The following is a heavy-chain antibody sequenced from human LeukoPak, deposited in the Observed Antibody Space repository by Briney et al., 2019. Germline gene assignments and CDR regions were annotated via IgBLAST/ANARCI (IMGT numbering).Heavy chain of an antibody. D-gene: IGHD2-2*01. CDR1: GFTFSAFW. Sequence: LRLSCAASGFTFSAFWMHWIRQHPGKGLEWIGYIYYSGSTYYNPSLKSRVTISVDTSKNQFSLKLSSVTAADTAVYYCVGGTVGEDIYCSSTSYHYYFDYWGQGTLVTVSS. V-gene: IGHV4-31*02. CDR3: VGGTVGEDIYCSSTSYHYYFDY. J-gene: IGHJ4*02. CDR2: IYYSGST.